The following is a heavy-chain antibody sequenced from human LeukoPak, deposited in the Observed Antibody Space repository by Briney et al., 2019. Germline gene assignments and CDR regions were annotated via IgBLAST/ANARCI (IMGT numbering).Heavy chain of an antibody. V-gene: IGHV4-39*01. D-gene: IGHD3-16*01. CDR2: IYYSGST. Sequence: SETLSLTCTVSGGSISSSSYYWGWIRQPPGKGLGWIGSIYYSGSTYYNPSLKSRVTISVDTSKNQFSLKLSSVTAADTAVYYCASARGSCYFDYWGQGTLVTVSS. CDR1: GGSISSSSYY. CDR3: ASARGSCYFDY. J-gene: IGHJ4*02.